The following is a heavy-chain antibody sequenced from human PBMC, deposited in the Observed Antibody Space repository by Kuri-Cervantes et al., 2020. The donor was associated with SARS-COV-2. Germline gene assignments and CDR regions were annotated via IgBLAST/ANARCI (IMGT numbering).Heavy chain of an antibody. V-gene: IGHV5-51*01. J-gene: IGHJ6*02. CDR2: IYPGDSDT. D-gene: IGHD6-13*01. Sequence: GGSLRLSCKGSGYSFTSYWISWVRQMPGKGLEWMGIIYPGDSDTRYSPSFQGQVTISADKSISTAYLQWSSLKASDTAMYYCARGQQLRGFYYYYGMDVWGQGTTVTVSS. CDR3: ARGQQLRGFYYYYGMDV. CDR1: GYSFTSYW.